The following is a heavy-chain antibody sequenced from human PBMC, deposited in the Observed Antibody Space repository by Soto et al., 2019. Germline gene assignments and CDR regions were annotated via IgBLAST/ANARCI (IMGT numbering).Heavy chain of an antibody. CDR2: IYHTGHT. D-gene: IGHD1-1*01. CDR1: SHSINSGAFS. Sequence: TLSPASDVSSHSINSGAFSCGWIRQTPGRVLDWIGSIYHTGHTYYTPSLKSRVAIRVDTTRNQFYRKMLAVTAAYTAVYFGDRESARDRNGPFHHWGQGTLVTVSS. CDR3: DRESARDRNGPFHH. V-gene: IGHV4-30-4*01. J-gene: IGHJ1*01.